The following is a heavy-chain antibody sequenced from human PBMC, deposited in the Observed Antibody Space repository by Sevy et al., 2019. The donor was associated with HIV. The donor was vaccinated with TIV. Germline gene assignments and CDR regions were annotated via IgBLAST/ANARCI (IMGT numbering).Heavy chain of an antibody. J-gene: IGHJ4*02. Sequence: GGSLRLSCAASGFTFSSYAMHWVRQAPGKGLEWVAVISYDGSNKYYADSVKGRFTISRDNSKNTLYLQMNSLRAEETAVYYWARDVGDCSGGSCYSTLDYWGQGTLVTVSS. CDR2: ISYDGSNK. V-gene: IGHV3-30-3*01. CDR1: GFTFSSYA. CDR3: ARDVGDCSGGSCYSTLDY. D-gene: IGHD2-15*01.